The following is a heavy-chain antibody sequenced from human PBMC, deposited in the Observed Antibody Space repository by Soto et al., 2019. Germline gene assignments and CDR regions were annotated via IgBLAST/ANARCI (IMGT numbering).Heavy chain of an antibody. CDR1: GYTFTNYG. V-gene: IGHV1-18*01. Sequence: QVQLVQSGAEVKRPGASVKVSCKASGYTFTNYGIIWVRQAPGQGLEWMGWISGYNANTKYAEKLQGRVTMTTDTATSTVYMEVRGLTSDDTAVHYCARDPRYGGDWGQGTLVTVSS. J-gene: IGHJ4*02. CDR2: ISGYNANT. CDR3: ARDPRYGGD. D-gene: IGHD1-1*01.